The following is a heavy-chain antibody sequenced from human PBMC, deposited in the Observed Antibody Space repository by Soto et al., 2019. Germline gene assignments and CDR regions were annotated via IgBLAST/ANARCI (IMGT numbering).Heavy chain of an antibody. V-gene: IGHV1-18*01. CDR2: ISAYNGNT. CDR1: GYTFTSYG. CDR3: ARGGAGQFVTDYFYY. Sequence: QVQLVQSGAEVKKPGASVTVSCKASGYTFTSYGISCVRQAPVQWLEWMGWISAYNGNTNYAQKLQGRVTMTSDTATSTAYMELRSLRSDDTAVYYCARGGAGQFVTDYFYYWRQGTLLTVSS. J-gene: IGHJ4*02. D-gene: IGHD6-19*01.